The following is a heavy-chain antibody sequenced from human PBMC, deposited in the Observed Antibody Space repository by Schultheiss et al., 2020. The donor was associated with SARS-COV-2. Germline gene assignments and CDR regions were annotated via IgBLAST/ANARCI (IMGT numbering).Heavy chain of an antibody. Sequence: GGSLRLSCAASGFTFRTYEMNWVRQAPGKGLEWLSYINRSGTSIYYADSVKGRFTISRDNAKNSLYLQMNSLRAEDTAIYYCARIYLDAFDMWGQGTMVTVSS. CDR3: ARIYLDAFDM. CDR2: INRSGTSI. CDR1: GFTFRTYE. J-gene: IGHJ3*02. D-gene: IGHD5-12*01. V-gene: IGHV3-48*03.